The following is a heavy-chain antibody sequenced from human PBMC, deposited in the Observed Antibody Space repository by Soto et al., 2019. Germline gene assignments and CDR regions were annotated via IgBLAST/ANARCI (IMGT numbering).Heavy chain of an antibody. J-gene: IGHJ4*02. CDR3: AREVITCGGVIVPQFDY. V-gene: IGHV4-4*07. Sequence: SEPQSHSDPGSGCNISKYYVSWIRKTAGKGLEWIGRIYTSGSTNYNPSLKSRVTMSVDTSKNQFSLKLSSVTAADTAVYYCAREVITCGGVIVPQFDYWGQGTLVTVSS. CDR2: IYTSGST. D-gene: IGHD3-16*02. CDR1: GCNISKYY.